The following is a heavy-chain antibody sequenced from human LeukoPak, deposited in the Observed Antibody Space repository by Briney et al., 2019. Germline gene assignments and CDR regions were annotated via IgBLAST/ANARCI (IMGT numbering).Heavy chain of an antibody. CDR2: ISYDGSNK. J-gene: IGHJ4*02. D-gene: IGHD6-13*01. V-gene: IGHV3-30*04. Sequence: PGRSLRLSCAASGFTFSSYAMHWVRQAPGKGLEWVAVISYDGSNKYYADSVKGRLTISRDNSKNTLYLQMNSLRAEDTAVYYCARAFVAAAGIDDYWGQGTLVTVSS. CDR3: ARAFVAAAGIDDY. CDR1: GFTFSSYA.